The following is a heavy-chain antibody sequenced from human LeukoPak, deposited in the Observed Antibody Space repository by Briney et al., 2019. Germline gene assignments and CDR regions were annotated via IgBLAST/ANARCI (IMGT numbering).Heavy chain of an antibody. Sequence: ASVKVSCKASGYTFTGYYIHWVQQAPGQGLEWMGWISPNSGDTNYARNFQGRVTMTKDTSTNTAYMELSRLKSDDTAVYYCARGAGTTTWFDPWGQGTLVTVSS. CDR1: GYTFTGYY. CDR3: ARGAGTTTWFDP. CDR2: ISPNSGDT. V-gene: IGHV1-2*02. J-gene: IGHJ5*02. D-gene: IGHD1-1*01.